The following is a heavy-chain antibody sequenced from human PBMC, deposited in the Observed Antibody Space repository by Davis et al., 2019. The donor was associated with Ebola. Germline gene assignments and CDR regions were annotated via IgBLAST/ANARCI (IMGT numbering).Heavy chain of an antibody. Sequence: AASVKVSCKASGYTFTSYGISWVRQAPGQGLEWMGWISAYNGNTNYAQKFQGRVTITRDTSTSTVYMELSSLRSEDTAVYYCARSVDFDYWGQGTLVTVSS. CDR2: ISAYNGNT. CDR1: GYTFTSYG. CDR3: ARSVDFDY. V-gene: IGHV1-18*01. J-gene: IGHJ4*02.